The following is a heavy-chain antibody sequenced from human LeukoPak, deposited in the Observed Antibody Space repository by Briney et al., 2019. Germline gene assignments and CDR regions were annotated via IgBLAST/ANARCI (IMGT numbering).Heavy chain of an antibody. CDR1: GFTFSSYW. V-gene: IGHV3-7*01. Sequence: GGSLRLSCAASGFTFSSYWMSWVRQAPGKGLEWVANIKQDGSEKNYADSVKARFTISRDNSKNSLFLQMNSLRAEDTAVYFCARQWLAFGSWGQGTLVAVSS. CDR2: IKQDGSEK. D-gene: IGHD6-19*01. J-gene: IGHJ4*02. CDR3: ARQWLAFGS.